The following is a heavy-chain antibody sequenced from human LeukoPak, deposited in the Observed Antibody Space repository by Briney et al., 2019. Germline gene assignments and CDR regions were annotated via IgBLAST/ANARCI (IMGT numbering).Heavy chain of an antibody. Sequence: ASVKVSCKVSGYTLTELSMHWVRQAPGKGLEWMGGFDPEDGETIYAQKFQGRVTMTEDTSTDTAYMELSSLRSEDTAVYYCATDALRAPSREMNWFDPWGQGPLVTVSS. CDR1: GYTLTELS. D-gene: IGHD3-16*01. CDR2: FDPEDGET. CDR3: ATDALRAPSREMNWFDP. J-gene: IGHJ5*02. V-gene: IGHV1-24*01.